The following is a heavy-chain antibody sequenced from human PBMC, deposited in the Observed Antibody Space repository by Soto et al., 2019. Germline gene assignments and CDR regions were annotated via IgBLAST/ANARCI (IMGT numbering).Heavy chain of an antibody. CDR2: TYYRSKWYN. D-gene: IGHD3-10*01. J-gene: IGHJ6*02. V-gene: IGHV6-1*01. CDR1: GDSVSSNSAA. CDR3: ARVRYGSGSPYYYGMDV. Sequence: PSQTLSLTCVISGDSVSSNSAAWNWIRQSPSRGLEWLGRTYYRSKWYNDYAVSVKSRITINPDTSKNQFSLQLNSVTPEDTAVYYCARVRYGSGSPYYYGMDVWGQGTTVTVSS.